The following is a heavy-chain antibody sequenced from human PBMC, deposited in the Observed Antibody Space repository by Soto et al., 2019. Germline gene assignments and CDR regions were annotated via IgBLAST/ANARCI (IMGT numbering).Heavy chain of an antibody. V-gene: IGHV4-34*01. J-gene: IGHJ3*02. Sequence: QVQLQQWGAGLLKPSETLSLTCAVYGGSFSGYYWSWIRQPPGKGLEWIGEINHSGSTNYNPSLKSRVTLSVDTSKNQFALRLSSVTAADTAVYYCARGRRCSSTSCYAGSVAAFDIWGQGTMVTVSS. CDR2: INHSGST. CDR1: GGSFSGYY. D-gene: IGHD2-2*01. CDR3: ARGRRCSSTSCYAGSVAAFDI.